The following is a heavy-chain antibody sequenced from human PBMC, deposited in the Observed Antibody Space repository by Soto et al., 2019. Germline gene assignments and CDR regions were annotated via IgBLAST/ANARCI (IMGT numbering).Heavy chain of an antibody. CDR2: INADGTIT. CDR3: STDTFGPRDC. D-gene: IGHD3-10*01. V-gene: IGHV3-74*01. J-gene: IGHJ4*02. Sequence: EVQLVESGGGLAQPGGSLRLSCAASGFTFSSYWMHWVHQAPGEGLVWVARINADGTITTYADSMKGRVTISRDNAMDTLYLEVNSLRVEDTAMYYCSTDTFGPRDCWGQGTLVTVSS. CDR1: GFTFSSYW.